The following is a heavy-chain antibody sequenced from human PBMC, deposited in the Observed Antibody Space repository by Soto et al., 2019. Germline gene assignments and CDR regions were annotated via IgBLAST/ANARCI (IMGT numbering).Heavy chain of an antibody. D-gene: IGHD5-12*01. CDR2: IYWDDDK. CDR3: AHSRDGYNYNWFDP. V-gene: IGHV2-5*02. CDR1: GFSLSTSGVG. J-gene: IGHJ5*02. Sequence: QITLKESGPTLVKPTQTLTLTCTFSGFSLSTSGVGVGWIRQPPGKALEWLALIYWDDDKRYSPSLKSRLTNTNDTSKNQVVLTMTNMHPVDTATYYCAHSRDGYNYNWFDPWGQGTLVTVSS.